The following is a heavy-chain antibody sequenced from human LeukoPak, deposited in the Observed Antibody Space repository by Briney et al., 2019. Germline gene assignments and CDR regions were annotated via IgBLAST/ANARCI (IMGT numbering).Heavy chain of an antibody. J-gene: IGHJ4*02. CDR1: GFTFSSYA. V-gene: IGHV3-30-3*01. CDR2: ISYDGSNK. CDR3: ARCDRGLYYFDY. Sequence: GRSLRLSCAASGFTFSSYAMHWVRQAPGKGLEWVAVISYDGSNKYYADSVKGRFTISRDNSKNTLYLQMNSLRAEDTAVYYCARCDRGLYYFDYWGQGTLVTVSS. D-gene: IGHD3-10*01.